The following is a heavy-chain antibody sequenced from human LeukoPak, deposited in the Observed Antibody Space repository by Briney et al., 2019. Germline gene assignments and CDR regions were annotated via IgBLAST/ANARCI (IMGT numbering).Heavy chain of an antibody. Sequence: GASVKVSCKASGYTFTSYGISWVRQAPGQGLEWMGWISAYNGNTNYAQKLQGRVTMTTDTSTSTAYMELRSLRSDDTAVYYCARDRGGGDLEEYYYYMDVWGKGTTVTVSS. D-gene: IGHD2-21*02. CDR1: GYTFTSYG. V-gene: IGHV1-18*01. J-gene: IGHJ6*03. CDR3: ARDRGGGDLEEYYYYMDV. CDR2: ISAYNGNT.